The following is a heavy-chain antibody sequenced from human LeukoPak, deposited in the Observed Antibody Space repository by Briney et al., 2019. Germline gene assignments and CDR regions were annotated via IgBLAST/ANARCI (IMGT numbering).Heavy chain of an antibody. CDR3: ARVEVGFEDWYFDI. Sequence: SETLSLTCTVSGGSISSYYWSWIRQPPGKGLEWIGYIYYSGITNYNPSLKSRVTISVDTSKNQFSLKLSSVTAADTAVYYCARVEVGFEDWYFDIWGRGTLVTVSS. J-gene: IGHJ2*01. CDR1: GGSISSYY. CDR2: IYYSGIT. D-gene: IGHD1-26*01. V-gene: IGHV4-59*01.